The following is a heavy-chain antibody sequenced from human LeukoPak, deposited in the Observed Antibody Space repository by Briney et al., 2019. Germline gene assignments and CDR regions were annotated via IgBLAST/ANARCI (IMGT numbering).Heavy chain of an antibody. D-gene: IGHD3-22*01. CDR2: IGTAGDT. J-gene: IGHJ4*02. V-gene: IGHV3-13*01. CDR3: ARGVKTYYYDSSGYYYDY. Sequence: PGGSLRLPCAASGFTFSSYDMHWVRQATGKGLEWVSAIGTAGDTYYPGSVKGRFTISRENAKNSLYLQMNSLRAGDTAVYYCARGVKTYYYDSSGYYYDYWGQGTLATVSS. CDR1: GFTFSSYD.